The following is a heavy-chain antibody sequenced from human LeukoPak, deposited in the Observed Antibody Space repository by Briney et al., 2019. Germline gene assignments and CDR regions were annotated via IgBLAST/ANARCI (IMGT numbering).Heavy chain of an antibody. CDR1: GGSFSGYY. Sequence: SETLSLTCAVYGGSFSGYYWSWIRQPPGRGLEWIGEVNHSGSTNYNPSLKSRVTISVDTSKNQFSLKLSSVTAADTAVYYCARGAAARPGWFDPWGQGTLVTVSS. J-gene: IGHJ5*02. D-gene: IGHD6-13*01. CDR2: VNHSGST. CDR3: ARGAAARPGWFDP. V-gene: IGHV4-34*01.